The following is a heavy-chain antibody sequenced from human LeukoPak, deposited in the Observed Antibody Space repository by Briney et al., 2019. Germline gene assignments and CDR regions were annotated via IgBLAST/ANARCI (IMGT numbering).Heavy chain of an antibody. D-gene: IGHD3-22*01. V-gene: IGHV3-23*01. J-gene: IGHJ4*02. Sequence: GGSLRLSCAASGFTYSSYAMSWVRQAPGKGLEWVSAISGSGGSTYYADSVKGRFTISRDNSKNTLYLQMNSLRAEDTAVYYCARNAGYSDLNYWGQGVLVTVSS. CDR1: GFTYSSYA. CDR3: ARNAGYSDLNY. CDR2: ISGSGGST.